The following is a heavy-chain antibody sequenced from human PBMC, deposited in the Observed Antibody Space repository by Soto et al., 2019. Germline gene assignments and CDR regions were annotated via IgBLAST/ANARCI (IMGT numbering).Heavy chain of an antibody. CDR2: IYYSGST. D-gene: IGHD1-1*01. CDR3: ARHDWNGVDS. CDR1: GGSISRSSYY. J-gene: IGHJ4*02. V-gene: IGHV4-39*01. Sequence: QLQLQESGPGLVKPSETLSLTCTVSGGSISRSSYYWGWIRQPPGKGLEWIGSIYYSGSTYYNPSLKSRVTISVDTSKNQFTLKLSSVTAADTAVYYCARHDWNGVDSWGQGTLVTVSS.